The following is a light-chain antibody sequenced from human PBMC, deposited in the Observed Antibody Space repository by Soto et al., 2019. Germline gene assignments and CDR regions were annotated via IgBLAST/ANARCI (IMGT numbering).Light chain of an antibody. CDR1: NSDVGGYKF. CDR2: EVS. J-gene: IGLJ1*01. CDR3: STYPTSRSREV. Sequence: QSALTQPASVSGSPGQSITISCTGTNSDVGGYKFVSWYQQHPGKAPKLMIYEVSTRPSGVSTRFSGSKHGTTAPPTISGPQAENEAEYYCSTYPTSRSREVFGTGTKVTVL. V-gene: IGLV2-14*01.